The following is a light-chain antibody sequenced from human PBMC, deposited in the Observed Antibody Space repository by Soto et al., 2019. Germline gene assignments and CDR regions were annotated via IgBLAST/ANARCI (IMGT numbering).Light chain of an antibody. CDR1: QDISNY. J-gene: IGKJ5*01. CDR3: QQYKSWLPIT. V-gene: IGKV1-33*01. Sequence: DIQMTQYPSSLSASVGDRVTITCQASQDISNYLNWYQQKPGKAPKLLIYDASNLETGVPSSFSGSGSGTDFTFTISSLKSEDYAVYYCQQYKSWLPITFGQGTRLEI. CDR2: DAS.